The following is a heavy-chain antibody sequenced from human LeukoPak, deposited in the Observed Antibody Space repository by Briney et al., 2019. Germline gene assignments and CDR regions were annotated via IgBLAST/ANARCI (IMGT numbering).Heavy chain of an antibody. Sequence: ASVKVSCKASGYTFASYAIHWVRQAPGQRLEWLGWINTGNGDTRYSQTFQGRVTITSYTSASTAYVELSSLISEDTAVYYCARDLGSGSLHYWGQGTLVTVSP. D-gene: IGHD1-26*01. CDR2: INTGNGDT. J-gene: IGHJ4*02. CDR1: GYTFASYA. V-gene: IGHV1-3*04. CDR3: ARDLGSGSLHY.